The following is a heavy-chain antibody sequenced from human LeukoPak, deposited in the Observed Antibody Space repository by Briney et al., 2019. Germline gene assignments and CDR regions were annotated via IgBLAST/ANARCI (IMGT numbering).Heavy chain of an antibody. CDR3: ARDVAGYYDILTGHYYYYYYMDV. D-gene: IGHD3-9*01. Sequence: SETLSLTCTVSGGSISSYYWSWIRQPAGKGLEWIGRIYTSGSTNYNPSLKSRVTMSVDTSKNQFSLKLSSVTAADTAVYYCARDVAGYYDILTGHYYYYYYMDVWGKGTTVTISS. J-gene: IGHJ6*03. V-gene: IGHV4-4*07. CDR2: IYTSGST. CDR1: GGSISSYY.